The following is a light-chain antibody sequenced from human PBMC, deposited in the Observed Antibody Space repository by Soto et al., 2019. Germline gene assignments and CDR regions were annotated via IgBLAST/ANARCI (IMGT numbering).Light chain of an antibody. CDR2: KAS. Sequence: DIQMTQSPSTLSASVGDRVTISCRASQTISTWLAWYQHKPGKAPRLLVYKASNLETGIPPRFSGSGSGTEFTLTISSLEPDDFASYYCQQYNRYWTFGQGTKVEMK. V-gene: IGKV1-5*03. J-gene: IGKJ1*01. CDR3: QQYNRYWT. CDR1: QTISTW.